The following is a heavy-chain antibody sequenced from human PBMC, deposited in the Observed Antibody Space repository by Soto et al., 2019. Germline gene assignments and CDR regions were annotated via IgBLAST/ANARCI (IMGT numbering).Heavy chain of an antibody. CDR2: ISPDERTT. CDR3: ARGGASHAHPPDH. V-gene: IGHV3-74*03. CDR1: GFTFSNYW. J-gene: IGHJ4*02. Sequence: GGSLRLSCAASGFTFSNYWMHWIRQAPGKGLVWVSRISPDERTTTYADSVKGRFTISRDNAKNTVFLEMKSLRAEDTAVYYCARGGASHAHPPDHRGQRTLVTACS. D-gene: IGHD2-8*01.